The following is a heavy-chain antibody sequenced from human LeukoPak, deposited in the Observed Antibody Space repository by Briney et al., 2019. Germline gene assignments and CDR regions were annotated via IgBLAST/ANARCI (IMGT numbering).Heavy chain of an antibody. V-gene: IGHV3-7*01. CDR2: IKNDGSEK. Sequence: GGSLRLSCAASGFTFSSYAMSWVRQAPGKGLEWVASIKNDGSEKYYVDSVRGRYTISRDNTKNSLYLQMSSLRAEDTAVYYCATDRGWRTSGYYLYYFEYWGQGTLVTFSS. CDR3: ATDRGWRTSGYYLYYFEY. CDR1: GFTFSSYA. J-gene: IGHJ4*02. D-gene: IGHD3-3*01.